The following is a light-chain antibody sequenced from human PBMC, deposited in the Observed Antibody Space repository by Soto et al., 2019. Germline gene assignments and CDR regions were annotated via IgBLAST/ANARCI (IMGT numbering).Light chain of an antibody. CDR1: QSVSSSS. Sequence: EIVLTQSPATLSLSLGERATLSCRASQSVSSSSLAWHQQKPGQAPRLLIDGASNRATGIPGRFSGSGSGTDFTLTISRLEPEDFAVYYCQQYVRSPLTFGGGTKVEIK. J-gene: IGKJ4*01. CDR2: GAS. V-gene: IGKV3-20*01. CDR3: QQYVRSPLT.